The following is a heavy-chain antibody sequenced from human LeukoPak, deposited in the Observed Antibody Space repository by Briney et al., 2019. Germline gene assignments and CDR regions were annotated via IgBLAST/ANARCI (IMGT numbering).Heavy chain of an antibody. J-gene: IGHJ4*02. CDR2: ISGSGGST. D-gene: IGHD3-22*01. V-gene: IGHV3-23*01. CDR1: GFTFSSYA. CDR3: AKPKAPFDSSGYGRWGY. Sequence: GGSLRLSCAASGFTFSSYAMSWVRQAPGKGLEWVSAISGSGGSTYYADSVKGRFTISRDNSKNTLYLQMNSLRAEDTAVYYCAKPKAPFDSSGYGRWGYWGQGTLVTVSS.